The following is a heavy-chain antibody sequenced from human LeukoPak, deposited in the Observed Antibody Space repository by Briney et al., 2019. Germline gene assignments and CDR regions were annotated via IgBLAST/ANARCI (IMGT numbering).Heavy chain of an antibody. J-gene: IGHJ6*02. CDR1: GGSISSYY. CDR2: IYYSGST. D-gene: IGHD3-9*01. Sequence: SETLSLTCTVSGGSISSYYGSWIRQPPGKGLEWIGYIYYSGSTNYNPSLKSRVTISVDTSKNQFSLKLSSVTAADTAVYYCARVVYYDILEGMDVWGQGTTVTVSS. V-gene: IGHV4-59*08. CDR3: ARVVYYDILEGMDV.